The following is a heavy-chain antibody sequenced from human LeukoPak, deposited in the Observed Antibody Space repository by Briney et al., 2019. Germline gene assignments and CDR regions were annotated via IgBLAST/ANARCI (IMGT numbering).Heavy chain of an antibody. V-gene: IGHV1-69*13. D-gene: IGHD5-18*01. J-gene: IGHJ6*02. CDR1: GGTFSSYA. CDR2: IIPIFGTA. Sequence: GASVKVSCKASGGTFSSYAISWVRQAPGQGLEWMGGIIPIFGTANYAQKFQGRVTITADESTSTAYMELSSLRSEDTAVYYCAGVDTAMIWMASYYYGMDVWGQGTTVTVSS. CDR3: AGVDTAMIWMASYYYGMDV.